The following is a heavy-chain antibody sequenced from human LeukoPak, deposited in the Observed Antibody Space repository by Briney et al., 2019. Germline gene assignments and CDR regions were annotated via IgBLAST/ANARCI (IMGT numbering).Heavy chain of an antibody. CDR2: ISYDGSNK. V-gene: IGHV3-30-3*01. Sequence: PGGSLRLSCAASEFTFSNYAMHWVRQAPGKGLEWVAIISYDGSNKYYADSVRGRFTISRDNSKSALYLQMNSLRAEDTALYYCARADRWLQSRIDYWGQGTLATVSS. CDR1: EFTFSNYA. CDR3: ARADRWLQSRIDY. D-gene: IGHD5-24*01. J-gene: IGHJ4*02.